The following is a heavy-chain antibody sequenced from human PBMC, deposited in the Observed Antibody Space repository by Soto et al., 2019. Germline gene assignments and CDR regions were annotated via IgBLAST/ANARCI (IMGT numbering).Heavy chain of an antibody. CDR3: ARVYYYGSGSYQIAPHFDY. J-gene: IGHJ4*02. Sequence: QVQLQQWGAELLKPSETLSLTCAVYGGSFSGYYWSWIRQPPGKGLEWIGEINHSGSTNYNPSLKSRVTISVDTSKNQFSLKLSSVTAADTAVYYCARVYYYGSGSYQIAPHFDYWGQGTLVTVSS. V-gene: IGHV4-34*01. CDR1: GGSFSGYY. D-gene: IGHD3-10*01. CDR2: INHSGST.